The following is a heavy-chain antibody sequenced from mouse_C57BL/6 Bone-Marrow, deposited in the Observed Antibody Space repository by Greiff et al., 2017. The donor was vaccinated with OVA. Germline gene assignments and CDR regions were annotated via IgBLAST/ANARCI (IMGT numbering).Heavy chain of an antibody. V-gene: IGHV3-1*01. CDR3: AREAVGYYFDY. Sequence: EVHLVESGPGMVKPSQSLSLTCTVTGYSITSGYDWHWIRHFPGNKLEWMGYISYSGSTNYNPSLKSRISITHDTSKNHFFLKLNSVTTEDTATYYCAREAVGYYFDYWGQGTTLTVSS. J-gene: IGHJ2*01. D-gene: IGHD1-1*01. CDR1: GYSITSGYD. CDR2: ISYSGST.